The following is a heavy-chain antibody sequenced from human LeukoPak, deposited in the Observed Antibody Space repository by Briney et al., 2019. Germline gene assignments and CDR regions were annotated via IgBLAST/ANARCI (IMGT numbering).Heavy chain of an antibody. V-gene: IGHV1-18*04. CDR2: ISAYNGNT. CDR1: GYTFTSYG. J-gene: IGHJ4*02. D-gene: IGHD2-2*01. Sequence: ASVNVSCKASGYTFTSYGISWVRQAPGQGLEGMGWISAYNGNTNYAQKLQGRVTMTTDTSTSTAYMELRSLRSDDTAVYYCARTYCSSTSCYWVFDYWGQGTLVTVSS. CDR3: ARTYCSSTSCYWVFDY.